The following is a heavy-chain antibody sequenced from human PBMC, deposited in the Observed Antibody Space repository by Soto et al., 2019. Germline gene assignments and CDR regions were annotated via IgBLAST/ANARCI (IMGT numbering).Heavy chain of an antibody. D-gene: IGHD3-3*01. V-gene: IGHV1-18*01. CDR1: GYTFTSYG. CDR2: ISAYNGNT. CDR3: ARDFKYDFWSGYYPGPPENYYYYMDV. J-gene: IGHJ6*03. Sequence: ASVKVSCKASGYTFTSYGISWVRQAPGQGLEWMGWISAYNGNTNYAQKLQGRVTMTTDKSTSTAYMELRSLRSDDTAVYYCARDFKYDFWSGYYPGPPENYYYYMDVWGKGTTVTVSS.